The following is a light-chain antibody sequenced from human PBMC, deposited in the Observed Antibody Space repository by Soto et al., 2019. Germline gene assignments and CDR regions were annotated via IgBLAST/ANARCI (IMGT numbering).Light chain of an antibody. CDR1: QTISSW. Sequence: DIKMTKSPSTLSGSVGDRVTITCRASQTISSWLAWYQQKPGKAPKLLIYKASTLKSGVPSRFSGSGSGTEFTLTISSLLPEDFATYHCQQLNSFPFTFCQGTLLE. CDR3: QQLNSFPFT. V-gene: IGKV1-5*03. J-gene: IGKJ5*01. CDR2: KAS.